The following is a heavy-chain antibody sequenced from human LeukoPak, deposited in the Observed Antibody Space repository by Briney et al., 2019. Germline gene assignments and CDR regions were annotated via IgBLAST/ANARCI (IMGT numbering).Heavy chain of an antibody. V-gene: IGHV1-2*02. CDR3: ARGIGYCSSTSCPWDAFDI. CDR2: INPNSGGT. J-gene: IGHJ3*02. CDR1: GGTFSSYA. Sequence: ASVKVSCKASGGTFSSYAISWVRQAPGQGLEWMGWINPNSGGTNYAQKFQGRVTMTRDTSISTAYMELSRLRSDDTAGYYCARGIGYCSSTSCPWDAFDIWGQGTMVTVSS. D-gene: IGHD2-2*01.